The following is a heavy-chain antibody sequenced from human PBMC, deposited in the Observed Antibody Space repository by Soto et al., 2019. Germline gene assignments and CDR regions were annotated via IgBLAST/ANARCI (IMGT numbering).Heavy chain of an antibody. CDR2: IYYSGST. J-gene: IGHJ6*02. Sequence: SETLSLTCTVSGGSISSYYWSWIRQPPGKGLEWIGYIYYSGSTNYNPSLKSRVTISVDTSKNQFSLKLSSVTAADTAAYYCARADILTGYYNYYYGMDVWGQGTTVTVSS. CDR3: ARADILTGYYNYYYGMDV. V-gene: IGHV4-59*01. D-gene: IGHD3-9*01. CDR1: GGSISSYY.